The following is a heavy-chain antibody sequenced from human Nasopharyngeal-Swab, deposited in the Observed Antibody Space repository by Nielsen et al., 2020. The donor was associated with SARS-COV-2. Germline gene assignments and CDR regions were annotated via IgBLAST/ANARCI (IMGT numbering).Heavy chain of an antibody. CDR3: AKSTANYYYYGVEV. V-gene: IGHV3-9*03. Sequence: WIRQPPGKGLEWISGISCNSANIDYADSVKGRFTISRANAKNSLHLQMNSLIADDMAVYYCAKSTANYYYYGVEVWGQGTTVTVSS. J-gene: IGHJ6*02. D-gene: IGHD2-2*01. CDR2: ISCNSANI.